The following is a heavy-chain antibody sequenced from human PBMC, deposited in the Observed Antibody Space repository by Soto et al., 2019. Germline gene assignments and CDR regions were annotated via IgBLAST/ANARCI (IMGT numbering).Heavy chain of an antibody. CDR3: ARAPGIVLAGSVEDQRFDP. J-gene: IGHJ5*02. D-gene: IGHD6-19*01. Sequence: SETLSLTCTVSGGSISSYYWSWIRQPPGKGLEWIGYIYYSGSTYYNPPLKSRVSMSVDTSKNQFYLKLNSVTAADTAVYFCARAPGIVLAGSVEDQRFDPWGQGSPVTVSS. V-gene: IGHV4-59*04. CDR2: IYYSGST. CDR1: GGSISSYY.